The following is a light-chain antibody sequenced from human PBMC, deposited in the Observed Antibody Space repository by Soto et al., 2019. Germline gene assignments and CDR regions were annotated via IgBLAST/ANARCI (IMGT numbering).Light chain of an antibody. J-gene: IGLJ1*01. V-gene: IGLV2-14*01. CDR2: DVT. Sequence: QSVLTQPASVSGSPGQSITISCTGTSSDVGGYIYVSWYQQHPGNAPKLMLYDVTSRPSGVSSRFSGAKSGNTASLTISGLQPEDEAGYYCSSYSTGSSYVFGTGTKVTVL. CDR3: SSYSTGSSYV. CDR1: SSDVGGYIY.